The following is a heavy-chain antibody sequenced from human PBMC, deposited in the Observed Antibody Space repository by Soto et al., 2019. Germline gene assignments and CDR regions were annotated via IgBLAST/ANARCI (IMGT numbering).Heavy chain of an antibody. CDR3: ARGESRGPYYYYGMDV. CDR2: IIPIFGTA. CDR1: GGTFSSYA. D-gene: IGHD6-25*01. J-gene: IGHJ6*02. Sequence: QVQLVQSGAEVKKPGSSVKVSCKASGGTFSSYAISWVRQAPGQGLEWMGGIIPIFGTANYAQKFQGRVTIPAAESTRTAYMELSSRRSEDTAVYYCARGESRGPYYYYGMDVWGQGTTVTVSS. V-gene: IGHV1-69*12.